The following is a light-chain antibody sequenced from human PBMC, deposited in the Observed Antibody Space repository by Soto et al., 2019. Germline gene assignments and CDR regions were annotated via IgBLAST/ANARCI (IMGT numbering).Light chain of an antibody. CDR2: EGH. CDR3: CLYVGATTYV. V-gene: IGLV2-23*01. Sequence: QSVLTQPASVSGSPGQSITISYTGTSGDIGSFSLVSWYQQHPGKAPKVMISEGHRRPSGVPDRFSGSTSVNTASLTISGLQADDEAEYYCCLYVGATTYVFGTGTKVTVL. J-gene: IGLJ1*01. CDR1: SGDIGSFSL.